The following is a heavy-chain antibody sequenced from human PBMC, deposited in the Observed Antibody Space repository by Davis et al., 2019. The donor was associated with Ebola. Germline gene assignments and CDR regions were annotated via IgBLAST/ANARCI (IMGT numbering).Heavy chain of an antibody. D-gene: IGHD2-15*01. J-gene: IGHJ4*02. CDR3: ARRALGYCSGGSCSPFDY. CDR1: GYSFTSYW. CDR2: IDPSDSYT. Sequence: GESLKISCKGSGYSFTSYWISWVRQMPGKGLEWMGRIDPSDSYTNYSPYFQGHVTISADKSISTAYLQWSSLKASDTAMYYCARRALGYCSGGSCSPFDYWGQGTLVTVSS. V-gene: IGHV5-10-1*01.